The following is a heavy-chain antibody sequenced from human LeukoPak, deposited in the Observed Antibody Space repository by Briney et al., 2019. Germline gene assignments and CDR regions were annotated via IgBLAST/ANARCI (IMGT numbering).Heavy chain of an antibody. CDR3: AREYYYDSSGYYRYWYFDL. Sequence: ASVKVSCKASGYTFTGYYMHWVRQAPGQGLEWMGWINPNSGSTSYAQKFQGRVTMTRDTSTSTVYMELSSLRSEDTAVYHCAREYYYDSSGYYRYWYFDLWGRGTLVTVSS. CDR2: INPNSGST. D-gene: IGHD3-22*01. J-gene: IGHJ2*01. V-gene: IGHV1-46*01. CDR1: GYTFTGYY.